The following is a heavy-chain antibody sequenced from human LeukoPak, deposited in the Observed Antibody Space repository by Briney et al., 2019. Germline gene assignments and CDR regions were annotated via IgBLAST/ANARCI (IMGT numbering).Heavy chain of an antibody. Sequence: GASVKVSCKASGYTFTIYDINRVRQATGQGLEWMGWMNPNSGNTGYAQKFQGRVTITRNTSISTAYMELSSLRYEDKAVYYCARGTVLRFLEWSFDYWGQGTLVTVCS. CDR1: GYTFTIYD. V-gene: IGHV1-8*03. CDR3: ARGTVLRFLEWSFDY. J-gene: IGHJ4*02. D-gene: IGHD3-3*01. CDR2: MNPNSGNT.